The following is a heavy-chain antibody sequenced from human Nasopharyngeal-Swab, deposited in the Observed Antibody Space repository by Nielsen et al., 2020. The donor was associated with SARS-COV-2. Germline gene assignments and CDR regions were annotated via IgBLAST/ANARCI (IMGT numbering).Heavy chain of an antibody. V-gene: IGHV3-48*02. CDR3: ARAHYDSSGYYYFDY. D-gene: IGHD3-22*01. J-gene: IGHJ4*02. CDR2: ISSSSSTI. CDR1: GFTFSSYS. Sequence: GGSLRPSCAASGFTFSSYSMNWVRQAPGKGLEWVSYISSSSSTIYYADSVKGRFTISRDNAKNSLYLQMNSLRDEDTAVYYCARAHYDSSGYYYFDYWGQGTLVTVSS.